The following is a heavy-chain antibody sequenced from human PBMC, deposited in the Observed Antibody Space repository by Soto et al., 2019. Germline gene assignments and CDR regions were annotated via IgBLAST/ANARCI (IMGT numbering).Heavy chain of an antibody. CDR3: ARGAVAGIFWREKEGDS. D-gene: IGHD6-19*01. CDR1: GYTFTSYD. J-gene: IGHJ4*02. Sequence: QVQLVQSGAEVKKPGASVKVSCKASGYTFTSYDINWVRQATGQGLEWMGWMNPNSGNPGYAQKFQGRVTMTRNTSISTAYMELSSLRSEDTAVYYCARGAVAGIFWREKEGDSWGQGTLVTVSS. V-gene: IGHV1-8*01. CDR2: MNPNSGNP.